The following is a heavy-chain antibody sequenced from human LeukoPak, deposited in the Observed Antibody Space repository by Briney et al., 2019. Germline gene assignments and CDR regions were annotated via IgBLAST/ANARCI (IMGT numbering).Heavy chain of an antibody. J-gene: IGHJ4*02. CDR1: GFTFDDYT. CDR3: WRDLPNIAAAGNYDY. V-gene: IGHV3-9*01. Sequence: GGSLRLSCAASGFTFDDYTMHWVRQAPGKGLEWISGISWNSDNIGYAASVKGRFTISRDNAKNSLYLQMNSLRAEDTAVYYCWRDLPNIAAAGNYDYRGQGTPVPVSS. CDR2: ISWNSDNI. D-gene: IGHD6-13*01.